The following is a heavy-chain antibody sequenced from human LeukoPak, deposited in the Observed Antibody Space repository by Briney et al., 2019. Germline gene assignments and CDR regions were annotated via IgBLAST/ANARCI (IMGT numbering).Heavy chain of an antibody. Sequence: GGSLRLSCAVSGFTFNSFPLSWVRQAPGKGLEWVSGINPSSGGTNYADSVKGRFTISRDNSKNTLYLEMNSLRAEDTAVYYCARGRISPDYWGQGTLVTVSS. J-gene: IGHJ4*02. CDR2: INPSSGGT. V-gene: IGHV3-23*01. CDR3: ARGRISPDY. D-gene: IGHD3-3*02. CDR1: GFTFNSFP.